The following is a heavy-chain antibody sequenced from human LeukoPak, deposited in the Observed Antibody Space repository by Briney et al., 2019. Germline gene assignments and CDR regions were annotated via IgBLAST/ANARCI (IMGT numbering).Heavy chain of an antibody. D-gene: IGHD3-22*01. V-gene: IGHV4-59*01. CDR3: ARVGDSSGYYYVDY. CDR2: IYYSGST. Sequence: SETLSPTCTVSGGSISSYYWSWIRQPPGKGLEWIGYIYYSGSTNYNPSLKSRVTISVDTSKNQFSLKLSSVTAADTAVYYCARVGDSSGYYYVDYWGQGTLVTVSS. J-gene: IGHJ4*02. CDR1: GGSISSYY.